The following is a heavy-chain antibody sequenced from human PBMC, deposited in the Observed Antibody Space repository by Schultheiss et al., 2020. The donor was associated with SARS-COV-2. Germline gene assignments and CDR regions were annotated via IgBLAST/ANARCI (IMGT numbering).Heavy chain of an antibody. Sequence: GGSLRLSCAASGFTFGHYGMTWVRQAPGKGLEWVSGISGSDRRTSYADSVKGRFTISRDNSKNTLYLQMNSLRAEDTAVYYCAKAAEAVAGPHFDYWGQGTLVTVSS. CDR3: AKAAEAVAGPHFDY. V-gene: IGHV3-23*01. D-gene: IGHD6-19*01. CDR1: GFTFGHYG. J-gene: IGHJ4*02. CDR2: ISGSDRRT.